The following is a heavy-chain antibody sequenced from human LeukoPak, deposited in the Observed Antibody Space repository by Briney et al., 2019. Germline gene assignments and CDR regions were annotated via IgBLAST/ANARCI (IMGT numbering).Heavy chain of an antibody. CDR1: GGSISSGDYY. D-gene: IGHD3-22*01. J-gene: IGHJ3*02. CDR2: IYYSGST. CDR3: ARSLSSGYLPDAFGI. Sequence: SSETLSLTCTVSGGSISSGDYYWSWIRQPPGKGLEWIGYIYYSGSTYYNPSLKSRVTISVDTSKNQFSLKLSSVTAADTAVYYCARSLSSGYLPDAFGIWGQGTMVTVSS. V-gene: IGHV4-30-4*01.